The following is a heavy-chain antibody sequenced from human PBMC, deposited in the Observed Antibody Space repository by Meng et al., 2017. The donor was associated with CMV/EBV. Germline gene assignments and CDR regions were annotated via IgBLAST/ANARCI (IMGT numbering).Heavy chain of an antibody. Sequence: SVKVSCKASGGTFSSYAISWVRQAPGQGLEWMGGIIPIFGTANYAQKFQGRVTITTDESTSTAYMELSSLRSEDTAVYYCVRESGGYCSSTSCPIDYWGQGTLVTVSS. CDR2: IIPIFGTA. J-gene: IGHJ4*02. CDR1: GGTFSSYA. CDR3: VRESGGYCSSTSCPIDY. D-gene: IGHD2-2*01. V-gene: IGHV1-69*05.